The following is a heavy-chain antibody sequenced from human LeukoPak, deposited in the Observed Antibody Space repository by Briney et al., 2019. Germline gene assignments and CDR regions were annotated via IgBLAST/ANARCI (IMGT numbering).Heavy chain of an antibody. CDR3: ARLGNSGSYFDY. Sequence: SETLSLTCTVSGGSISSGGYYWSWIRQHPGKGLEWIGYIYTTGISKYNPSLKSRVTMSLDTSKHHFSLNLSSVTAADTAVYFCARLGNSGSYFDYWGQGTLVAVSS. CDR1: GGSISSGGYY. D-gene: IGHD3-10*01. V-gene: IGHV4-30-4*01. CDR2: IYTTGIS. J-gene: IGHJ4*02.